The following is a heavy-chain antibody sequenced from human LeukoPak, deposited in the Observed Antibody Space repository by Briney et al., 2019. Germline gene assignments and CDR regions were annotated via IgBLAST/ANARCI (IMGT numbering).Heavy chain of an antibody. J-gene: IGHJ4*02. Sequence: HPGGSLRLSCAASGFTFSSYAMSWVRQAPGKGLEWVSAISGSGGSTYYADSVKRRFTISRDNSKNTLYLQMNSLRAEDTAVYYCAKIPGTYSYYFDYWGQGTLVTVSS. CDR2: ISGSGGST. CDR3: AKIPGTYSYYFDY. V-gene: IGHV3-23*01. CDR1: GFTFSSYA. D-gene: IGHD1-26*01.